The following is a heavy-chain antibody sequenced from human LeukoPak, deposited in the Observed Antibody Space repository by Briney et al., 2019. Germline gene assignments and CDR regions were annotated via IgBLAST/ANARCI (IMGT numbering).Heavy chain of an antibody. CDR2: INSDGSST. Sequence: GGSLRLSCAASGFTFSSYWMHWVRQAPGKGLVWVSRINSDGSSTSYADSVKGRFTISRDNAKNSLYLQMNSLRAEDTAVYYCAKVLVYDRSGDDAFDIWGQGTMVTVSS. V-gene: IGHV3-74*01. CDR3: AKVLVYDRSGDDAFDI. D-gene: IGHD3-22*01. J-gene: IGHJ3*02. CDR1: GFTFSSYW.